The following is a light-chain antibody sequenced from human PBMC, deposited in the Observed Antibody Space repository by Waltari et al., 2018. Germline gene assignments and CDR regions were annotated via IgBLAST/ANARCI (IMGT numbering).Light chain of an antibody. CDR1: RSDVGSYNL. J-gene: IGLJ1*01. CDR2: GGS. Sequence: QSALTQPASVSGSPGQSITISCTGTRSDVGSYNLVSWYQQYQGKAPQLMIYGGSKRPSGISNRFSGSKSGNTASLTISGLQAEDEADYYCCSYAGSSTPHVFGTGTKVIV. CDR3: CSYAGSSTPHV. V-gene: IGLV2-23*01.